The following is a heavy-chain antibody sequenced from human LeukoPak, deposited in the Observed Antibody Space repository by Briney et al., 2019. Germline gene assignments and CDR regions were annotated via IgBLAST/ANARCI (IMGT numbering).Heavy chain of an antibody. V-gene: IGHV3-7*04. CDR2: IKQDGSKK. CDR3: TRVGYIDEGIDY. Sequence: PGGSLRLSCVASGFPFSSYCMTWVRQAPGKGLEWVANIKQDGSKKSYVDSVKGRFTISRDNAKNSLYQQMNSLRAEDTAIYYCTRVGYIDEGIDYWGQGTLVTVSS. D-gene: IGHD5-24*01. CDR1: GFPFSSYC. J-gene: IGHJ4*02.